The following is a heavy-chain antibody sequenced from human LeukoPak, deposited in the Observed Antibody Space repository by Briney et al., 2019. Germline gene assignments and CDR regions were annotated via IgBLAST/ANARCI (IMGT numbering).Heavy chain of an antibody. D-gene: IGHD4-17*01. CDR1: GGTFSSYA. Sequence: VASVKVSCKASGGTFSSYAISWVRQAPGQGLEWMGGIIPIFGTANYAQKFQGRVTITTDESTSTAYMELSSLRSEDTAVYYCARGPDYGDYYDYWGQGTLVTVSS. CDR3: ARGPDYGDYYDY. V-gene: IGHV1-69*05. J-gene: IGHJ4*02. CDR2: IIPIFGTA.